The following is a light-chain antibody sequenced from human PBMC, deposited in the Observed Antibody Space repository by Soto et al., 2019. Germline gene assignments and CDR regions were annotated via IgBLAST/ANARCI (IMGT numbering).Light chain of an antibody. CDR1: QSINTE. CDR2: GAS. Sequence: EIVMTQSPATLSLSPGERAALSCRASQSINTELAWYQQKPGQPPRLLIYGASTRATGVPARFTGSESGSEFTPTISGLQSEDFAVCYCQQGHNWPLTFGQGTRLEI. V-gene: IGKV3-15*01. J-gene: IGKJ2*01. CDR3: QQGHNWPLT.